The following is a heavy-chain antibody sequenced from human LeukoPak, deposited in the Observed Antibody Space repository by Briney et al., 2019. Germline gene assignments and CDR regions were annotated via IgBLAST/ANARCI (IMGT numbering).Heavy chain of an antibody. CDR3: AALPYVWGYFDY. D-gene: IGHD3-16*01. Sequence: GGSLRLSCAASGFTFSSYWMSWVRQAPGKRLEWVANIKQDGSEKYYVDSVKGRFTISRDNSKNTLYLQMNSLRAEDTAVYYCAALPYVWGYFDYWGQGTLVTVSS. J-gene: IGHJ4*02. V-gene: IGHV3-7*03. CDR2: IKQDGSEK. CDR1: GFTFSSYW.